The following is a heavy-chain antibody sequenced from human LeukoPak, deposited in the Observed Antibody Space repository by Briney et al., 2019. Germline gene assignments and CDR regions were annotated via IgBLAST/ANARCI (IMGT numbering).Heavy chain of an antibody. Sequence: SETLSLTCAVSGGSISTYYWSWIRQPPGKGLEWVGSIHYSGRSNSNPSLTGRLTISVDTSKNQFSLKLSSVTASDTAVYYCARDQTTVTTAAWYFDLWGRGTLVTVSS. D-gene: IGHD4-17*01. CDR3: ARDQTTVTTAAWYFDL. CDR1: GGSISTYY. CDR2: IHYSGRS. V-gene: IGHV4-59*01. J-gene: IGHJ2*01.